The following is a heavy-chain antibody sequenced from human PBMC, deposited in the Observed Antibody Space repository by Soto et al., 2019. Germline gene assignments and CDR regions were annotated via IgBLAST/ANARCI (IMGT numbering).Heavy chain of an antibody. J-gene: IGHJ4*02. D-gene: IGHD3-22*01. CDR2: ISSSGDII. Sequence: QVQLVESGGGLVKPGGSLRLFCAASGFTFSDYYMSWIRQAPGKGLAWVSYISSSGDIIYYADSVKGRFTISRDNAKNSLYLQVNSLRAEDTAVYYCARHLGYYDSDGYSDYWGQGTLVTVSS. CDR3: ARHLGYYDSDGYSDY. V-gene: IGHV3-11*01. CDR1: GFTFSDYY.